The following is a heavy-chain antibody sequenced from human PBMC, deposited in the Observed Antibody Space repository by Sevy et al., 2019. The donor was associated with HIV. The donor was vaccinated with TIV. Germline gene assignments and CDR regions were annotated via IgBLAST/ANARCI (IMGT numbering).Heavy chain of an antibody. CDR1: GGSISSGGYY. J-gene: IGHJ4*02. V-gene: IGHV4-31*03. Sequence: SETLSLTCTVSGGSISSGGYYWSWIRQHPGKGLEWIGYIYYGGSTYYNPSLKSRVTISVDTSKNQFSLKLSSVTAADTAVYYCARDRFTHYYDSSGYRTGYFDYWGQGTLVTVSS. CDR3: ARDRFTHYYDSSGYRTGYFDY. D-gene: IGHD3-22*01. CDR2: IYYGGST.